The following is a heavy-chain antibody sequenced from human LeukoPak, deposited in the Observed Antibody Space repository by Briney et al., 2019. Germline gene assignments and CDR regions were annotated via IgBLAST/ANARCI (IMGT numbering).Heavy chain of an antibody. J-gene: IGHJ4*02. CDR1: GGSISSYY. V-gene: IGHV4-4*09. CDR3: ARGRADVVPFDY. Sequence: SETLSPTCTVSGGSISSYYWSWIRQPPGKGLECIGYVYTSGTTNYNPSLESRVTISVDTSKNQFSLKLSSVTAADTAVYYCARGRADVVPFDYWGQGTLVTVSS. D-gene: IGHD2-2*01. CDR2: VYTSGTT.